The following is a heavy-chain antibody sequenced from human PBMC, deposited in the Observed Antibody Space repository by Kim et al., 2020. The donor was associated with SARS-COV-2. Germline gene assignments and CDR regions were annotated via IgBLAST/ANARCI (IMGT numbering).Heavy chain of an antibody. CDR1: GFTFSSYW. CDR3: ARGLPASVLRFLSMDI. CDR2: INSDGSST. D-gene: IGHD3-3*01. J-gene: IGHJ6*02. Sequence: GGSLRLSCAASGFTFSSYWMHWVRQAPGKGLVWVSRINSDGSSTSYADSVKGRFTISRDNAKNTLYLQMNSLRAEDTAVYYCARGLPASVLRFLSMDIWGQGTTVTVSS. V-gene: IGHV3-74*01.